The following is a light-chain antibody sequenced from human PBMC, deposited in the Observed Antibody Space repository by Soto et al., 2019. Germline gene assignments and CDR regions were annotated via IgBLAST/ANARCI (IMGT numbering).Light chain of an antibody. CDR2: GAS. CDR3: QQYGNSVPYT. CDR1: QSVSSSY. V-gene: IGKV3-20*01. J-gene: IGKJ2*01. Sequence: IVFTQSPGSLSFSPGESATLSCRASQSVSSSYLAWYQQKPGQAPRLLIYGASSRATGIPDRFSGSGSGTDFTLTISRLEPEDFAVYYCQQYGNSVPYTFGQGTKVDI.